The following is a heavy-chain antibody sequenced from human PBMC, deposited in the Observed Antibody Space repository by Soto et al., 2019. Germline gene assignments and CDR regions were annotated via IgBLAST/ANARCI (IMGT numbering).Heavy chain of an antibody. V-gene: IGHV4-59*01. CDR1: GGSITNYY. CDR2: IHNSGNT. CDR3: ARLQYTVVTPIDL. Sequence: QVQLQESGPGLVKPSETLSLTCTVPGGSITNYYWTWIRQLPEKRLEWIAHIHNSGNTNSNPSLKSRVTISMDTSKNQISLRLTSVTAADTAMYYCARLQYTVVTPIDLWGQGTMVTVSS. J-gene: IGHJ3*01. D-gene: IGHD2-21*02.